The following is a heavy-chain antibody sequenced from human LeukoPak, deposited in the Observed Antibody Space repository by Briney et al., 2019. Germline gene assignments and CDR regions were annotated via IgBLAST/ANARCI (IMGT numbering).Heavy chain of an antibody. CDR2: ISGSGGST. Sequence: GGSLRLSCAASGFTFSSYAMSWVRQAPGKGLEWVSAISGSGGSTYYADSVRGRFTISRDNSKNTLYLQMNSLRVEDTAVYYCAKATYYDFWSGPLGAFDIWGQGTMVTVSS. D-gene: IGHD3-3*01. J-gene: IGHJ3*02. CDR1: GFTFSSYA. V-gene: IGHV3-23*01. CDR3: AKATYYDFWSGPLGAFDI.